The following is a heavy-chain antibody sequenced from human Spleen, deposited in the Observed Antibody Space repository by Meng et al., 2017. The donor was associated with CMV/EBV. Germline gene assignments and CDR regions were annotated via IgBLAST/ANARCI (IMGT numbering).Heavy chain of an antibody. CDR1: GFTFSSYW. V-gene: IGHV3-7*01. D-gene: IGHD6-13*01. CDR3: ANSGLAGGTR. Sequence: GGSLRLSCVASGFTFSSYWMSWVRRAPGKGLEWVATIKHDGSEKYHVDSAKGRFTISRDNAKNSLFLQMDSLRAEDTAVYYCANSGLAGGTRWGQGTLVTVSS. J-gene: IGHJ4*02. CDR2: IKHDGSEK.